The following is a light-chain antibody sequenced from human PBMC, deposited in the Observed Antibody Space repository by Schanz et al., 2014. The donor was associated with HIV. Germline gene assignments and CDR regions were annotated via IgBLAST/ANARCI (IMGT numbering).Light chain of an antibody. Sequence: EIVLTQSPGTLSLSPGERATLSCRASQSVSSDYFAWYQQKSGQAPRLLIYDVSNRAAGIPDRFSGGESGTDFTLTISRVEPEDFAVYYCQHYGDSRGTFGGGTKVDFK. CDR2: DVS. CDR3: QHYGDSRGT. V-gene: IGKV3-20*01. J-gene: IGKJ4*01. CDR1: QSVSSDY.